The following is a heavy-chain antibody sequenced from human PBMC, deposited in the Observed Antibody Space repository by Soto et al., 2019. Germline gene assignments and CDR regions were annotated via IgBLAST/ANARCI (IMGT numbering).Heavy chain of an antibody. CDR1: GGSFSGYY. V-gene: IGHV4-34*01. CDR2: INHSGST. J-gene: IGHJ4*02. CDR3: ARGQGIAAAGTPDY. Sequence: SETLSLTCAVYGGSFSGYYWSWIRQPPGKGLEWIGEINHSGSTNYNPSLKSRVTISVDTSKNQFSLKLSSVTAADTAVYYCARGQGIAAAGTPDYWGQGTLVTVSS. D-gene: IGHD6-13*01.